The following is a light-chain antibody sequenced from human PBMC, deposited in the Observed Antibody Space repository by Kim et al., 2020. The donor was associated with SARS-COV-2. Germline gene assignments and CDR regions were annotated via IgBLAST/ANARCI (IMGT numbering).Light chain of an antibody. CDR2: WAS. Sequence: DIVMTQSPDSLAVSLGERATINCKSSQSVLYSSNNKNYLAWYQQKPGQPPKLLIYWASTRESGVPDRFSGSGSGTDFTLTISSLQAEDVAVYYCQQYYGSQRTFSQGTKVDIK. CDR1: QSVLYSSNNKNY. J-gene: IGKJ1*01. V-gene: IGKV4-1*01. CDR3: QQYYGSQRT.